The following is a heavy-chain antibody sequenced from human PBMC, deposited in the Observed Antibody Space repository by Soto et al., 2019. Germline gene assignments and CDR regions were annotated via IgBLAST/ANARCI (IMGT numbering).Heavy chain of an antibody. V-gene: IGHV3-48*03. CDR3: ARAECSTPNCLTAYYSYGLDV. D-gene: IGHD2-2*01. J-gene: IGHJ6*02. CDR2: INTAGSTK. CDR1: GFTFSNFE. Sequence: GGSLRLSCAASGFTFSNFEMHWVRQAPGKGLEWVSYINTAGSTKYYAESVKGRFTISRDNARNSLFLQMNSLRAEDTAVYYCARAECSTPNCLTAYYSYGLDVWGQGTTVTVS.